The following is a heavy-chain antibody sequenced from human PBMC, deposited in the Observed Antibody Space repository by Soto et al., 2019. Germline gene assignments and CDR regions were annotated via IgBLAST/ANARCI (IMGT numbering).Heavy chain of an antibody. Sequence: HPGGSLRLSCAASGFTFSSYAMHWVRQAPGKGLEWVAVISYDGSNKYYADSVKGRFTISRDNSKNTLYLQMNSLRAEDTAVYYCAPSGYPYYFDYWGQGTLVTVSS. CDR2: ISYDGSNK. CDR1: GFTFSSYA. J-gene: IGHJ4*02. CDR3: APSGYPYYFDY. V-gene: IGHV3-30-3*01. D-gene: IGHD3-22*01.